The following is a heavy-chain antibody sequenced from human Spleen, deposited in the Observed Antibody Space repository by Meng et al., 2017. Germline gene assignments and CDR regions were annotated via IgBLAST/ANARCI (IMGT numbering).Heavy chain of an antibody. J-gene: IGHJ4*02. CDR2: ISYDGSNK. CDR3: ARDLDPYGDYETLTQPFDY. D-gene: IGHD4-17*01. CDR1: GFTFSSYA. V-gene: IGHV3-30*01. Sequence: GGSLRLSCAASGFTFSSYAMHWVRQAPGKGLEWVAVISYDGSNKYYADSVKGRFTISRDNSKNTLYLQMNSLRAEDTAVYYCARDLDPYGDYETLTQPFDYWGQGTLVTVSS.